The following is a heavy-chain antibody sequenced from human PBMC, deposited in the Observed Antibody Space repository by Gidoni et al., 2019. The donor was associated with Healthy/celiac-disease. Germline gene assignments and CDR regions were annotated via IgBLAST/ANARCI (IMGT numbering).Heavy chain of an antibody. CDR1: GFPFSSYG. Sequence: QVQLVESGGGVVQPGRSLRLSCAASGFPFSSYGMHWVRQAPGKGLGWVAVIWYDGSNKYYADSVKGRFTISRDNSKNTLYLQMNSLRAEDTAVYYCARETPTVRYFDYWGQGTLVTVSS. J-gene: IGHJ4*02. CDR3: ARETPTVRYFDY. CDR2: IWYDGSNK. D-gene: IGHD4-17*01. V-gene: IGHV3-33*01.